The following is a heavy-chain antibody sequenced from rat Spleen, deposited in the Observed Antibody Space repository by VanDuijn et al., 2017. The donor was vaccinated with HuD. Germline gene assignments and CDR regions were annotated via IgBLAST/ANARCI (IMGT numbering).Heavy chain of an antibody. CDR3: ARGGYTTDN. CDR1: GFSLTDYS. J-gene: IGHJ2*01. V-gene: IGHV2-6*01. Sequence: QVQLKESGPGLVQPSQTLSLTCTVSGFSLTDYSVHWVRQPPGKGLEWIAAISSGGSTYYNSALKSRLSISRDTSKNQVFLKMNSLQTEDTAMYFCARGGYTTDNWGQGVMVTVSS. CDR2: ISSGGST. D-gene: IGHD1-11*01.